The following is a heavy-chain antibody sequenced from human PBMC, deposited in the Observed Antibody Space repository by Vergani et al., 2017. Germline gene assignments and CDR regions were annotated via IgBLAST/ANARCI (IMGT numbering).Heavy chain of an antibody. J-gene: IGHJ4*02. V-gene: IGHV1-69*02. Sequence: QVQLVQSGAEVKKPGSSVKVSCKASGGTFSSYTISWVRQAPGQGLEWMGRIIPILGIENYAQEFQGRVTITADKSTSTAYMELSSLRSEDTAVYYCARKVIYVSSGYYPSMDYWGQETLVTVSS. CDR1: GGTFSSYT. CDR3: ARKVIYVSSGYYPSMDY. D-gene: IGHD3-22*01. CDR2: IIPILGIE.